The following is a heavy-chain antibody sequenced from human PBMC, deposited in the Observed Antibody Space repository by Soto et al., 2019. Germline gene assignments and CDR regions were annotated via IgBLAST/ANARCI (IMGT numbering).Heavy chain of an antibody. V-gene: IGHV3-48*02. CDR1: GFTFSSYS. CDR2: ISSSSSTI. CDR3: ARGRSRDGYKEAFDI. J-gene: IGHJ3*02. Sequence: GGSLRLSCAASGFTFSSYSMHWVRQAPGQGLEWVSYISSSSSTIYYADSVKGRFTISRDNAKNSLYLQMNSLRDEDTAVYYCARGRSRDGYKEAFDIWGQGTMVTVSS. D-gene: IGHD5-12*01.